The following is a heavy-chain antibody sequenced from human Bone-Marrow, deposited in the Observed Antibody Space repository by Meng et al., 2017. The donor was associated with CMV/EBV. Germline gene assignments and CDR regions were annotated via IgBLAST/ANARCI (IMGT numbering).Heavy chain of an antibody. D-gene: IGHD3-22*01. Sequence: GSLRLSCTVSGGSISSSSYYWGWIRQPPGKGLEWIGSIYYSGSTYYNPSLKSRVTISVDTSKNQFSLKLSSVTAADTAVYYCARGMYYYDSSGYHPLYYFDYWGQGTLVTFSS. CDR2: IYYSGST. CDR1: GGSISSSSYY. V-gene: IGHV4-39*07. CDR3: ARGMYYYDSSGYHPLYYFDY. J-gene: IGHJ4*02.